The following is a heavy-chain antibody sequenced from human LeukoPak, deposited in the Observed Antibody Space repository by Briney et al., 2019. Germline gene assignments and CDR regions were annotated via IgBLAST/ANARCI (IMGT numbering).Heavy chain of an antibody. CDR2: IYYSGST. V-gene: IGHV4-39*02. Sequence: TSETLSLTCTVSGGSISSSSYYWGWIRQPPGKGLEWIGSIYYSGSTYYNPSLKSRVTISVDTSKNQFSLKLSSVTAADTAVYYCAREMRDYDILTGYYLFSRFDYWGQGTLVTVSS. D-gene: IGHD3-9*01. CDR3: AREMRDYDILTGYYLFSRFDY. J-gene: IGHJ4*02. CDR1: GGSISSSSYY.